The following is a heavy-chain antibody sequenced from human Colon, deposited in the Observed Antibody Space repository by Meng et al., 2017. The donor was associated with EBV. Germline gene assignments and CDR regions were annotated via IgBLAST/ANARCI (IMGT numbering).Heavy chain of an antibody. J-gene: IGHJ4*02. D-gene: IGHD3-3*02. V-gene: IGHV4-39*07. CDR1: GGSITSTSSY. CDR2: IYYRGST. CDR3: VISSHN. Sequence: QLHLQVSRPGLVKPSATLSLPCTISGGSITSTSSYWGWVRQPPGKGLEWIGSIYYRGSTNYNPSLKSRISMSVDMSKNQFSLKVNSVTAADTAIYYCVISSHNWGQGTLVTVSS.